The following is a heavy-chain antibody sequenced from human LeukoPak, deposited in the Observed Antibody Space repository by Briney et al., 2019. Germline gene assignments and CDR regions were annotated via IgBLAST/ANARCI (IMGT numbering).Heavy chain of an antibody. D-gene: IGHD2-2*02. Sequence: GGSLRLSCAASGFTFSSYAMSWVRQAPGKGLEWVSAISGSGGSTYYADSVKGRFTISRDNSKNTLYLQMNSLRAEDTAVYYCAKRSMVVPAAIGDFDYWGQGTLVTVSP. CDR3: AKRSMVVPAAIGDFDY. CDR2: ISGSGGST. J-gene: IGHJ4*02. CDR1: GFTFSSYA. V-gene: IGHV3-23*01.